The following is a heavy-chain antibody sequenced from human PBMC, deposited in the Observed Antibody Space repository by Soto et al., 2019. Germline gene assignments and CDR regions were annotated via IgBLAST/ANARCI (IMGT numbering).Heavy chain of an antibody. J-gene: IGHJ3*02. CDR3: AQALVVTGGDGFDI. Sequence: QVRLQEWGLGLVKPSQTLSLKCSVSGGSITTGSRYWSWIRQLPGKGLEWIGDIYYSGNTYYNASLKSRVAISVEAAKNQFSLKLSSVTAADTAVYYCAQALVVTGGDGFDIWGQGRLVTVSS. D-gene: IGHD1-1*01. CDR2: IYYSGNT. V-gene: IGHV4-31*02. CDR1: GGSITTGSRY.